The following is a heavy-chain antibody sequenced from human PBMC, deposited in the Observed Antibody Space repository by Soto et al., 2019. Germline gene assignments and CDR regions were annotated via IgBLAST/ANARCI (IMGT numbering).Heavy chain of an antibody. Sequence: ASVKVSCKASGYTFTSHDINWMRQTTGQGLEWMGWMNPNSGHTNSAQKFQGRVTMNSLRAEDTAVYYCARDDRRGVLVPAAMSFEYWGQGTLVTVSS. CDR3: MSFEY. D-gene: IGHD2-2*01. CDR1: GYTFTSHD. CDR2: MNPNSGHT. J-gene: IGHJ4*02. V-gene: IGHV1-8*01.